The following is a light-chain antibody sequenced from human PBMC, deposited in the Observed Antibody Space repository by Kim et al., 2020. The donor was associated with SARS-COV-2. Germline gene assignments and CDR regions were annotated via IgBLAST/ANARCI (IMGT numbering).Light chain of an antibody. J-gene: IGLJ2*01. CDR2: GVT. CDR1: SSDVGGNNY. V-gene: IGLV2-8*01. CDR3: SSYAGNNTLI. Sequence: QSVTISCTGASSDVGGNNYVSWYQLHPGKAPKLMIFGVTKRPSGVPDRFSGSKSGNTASLTVSGLQTEDEADYYCSSYAGNNTLIFGGGTQLTVL.